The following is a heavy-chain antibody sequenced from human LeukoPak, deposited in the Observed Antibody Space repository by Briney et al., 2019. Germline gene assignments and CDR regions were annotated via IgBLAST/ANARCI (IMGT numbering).Heavy chain of an antibody. J-gene: IGHJ5*02. CDR2: INHSGST. V-gene: IGHV4-34*01. D-gene: IGHD3-3*01. Sequence: SETLSLTCAVYGGSFSGYHWSWIRQPPGKGLEWIGEINHSGSTNYNPSLKSRVTISVDTSKNQFSLKLSSVTAADTAVYYCARTNDFGMVIGFDPWGQGTLATVSS. CDR3: ARTNDFGMVIGFDP. CDR1: GGSFSGYH.